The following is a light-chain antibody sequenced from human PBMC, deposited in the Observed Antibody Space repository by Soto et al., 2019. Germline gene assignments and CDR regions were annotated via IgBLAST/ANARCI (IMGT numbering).Light chain of an antibody. V-gene: IGKV1-5*01. Sequence: DIQMTQSPSTLSASVGDRVTITCRASRTISSWLAWYQQKPGKAPKLLIYDASSLESGVPSRFSGSGSGTGFTLTISSLQPDDFATYYCQQYNSYWTLGQGTKVDIK. CDR1: RTISSW. CDR3: QQYNSYWT. J-gene: IGKJ1*01. CDR2: DAS.